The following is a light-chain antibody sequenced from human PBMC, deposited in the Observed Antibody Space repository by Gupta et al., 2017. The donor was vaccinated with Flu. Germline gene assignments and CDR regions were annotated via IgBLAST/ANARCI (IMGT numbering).Light chain of an antibody. CDR2: QVN. CDR1: NNDIGIYNL. Sequence: QPVLTQPAPVSGSPGQSITISCTGTNNDIGIYNLVSWYQQHPGKAPNLIIYQVNQRPSGVSSRFSGSKSGTTASLTISGLQADDEAHYHCCSYTGVSGSRLVCGGGSKLTVL. CDR3: CSYTGVSGSRLV. J-gene: IGLJ3*02. V-gene: IGLV2-23*02.